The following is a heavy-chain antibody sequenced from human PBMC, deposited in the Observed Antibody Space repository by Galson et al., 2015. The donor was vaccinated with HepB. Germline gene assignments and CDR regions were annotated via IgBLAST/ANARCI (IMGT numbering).Heavy chain of an antibody. CDR3: AKDREKRAHWGTDAFDI. V-gene: IGHV3-23*01. J-gene: IGHJ3*02. D-gene: IGHD7-27*01. CDR1: EFTFGTYT. Sequence: SLRLSCAGSEFTFGTYTMTWVRQAPGKGLEWVSSMSGNDGGTDYAASVKGRFTISRDNSKNTLYLQMNSLRAEDTGVYYCAKDREKRAHWGTDAFDIWGQGTMVTVSS. CDR2: MSGNDGGT.